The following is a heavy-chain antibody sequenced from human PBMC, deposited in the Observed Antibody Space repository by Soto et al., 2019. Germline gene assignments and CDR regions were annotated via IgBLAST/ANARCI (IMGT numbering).Heavy chain of an antibody. Sequence: EVQLVASGGGLVQPGGSLSLSCAASGFTFSDHYMDWVRQAPGKGLVWVGRTRNKANSYTTEYAASVKGRFTISRDDSKNSLYLQMNSLKTEDTAVYYCARAGSSLPAEYFQHWGQGTLVTVSS. D-gene: IGHD6-13*01. V-gene: IGHV3-72*01. CDR3: ARAGSSLPAEYFQH. J-gene: IGHJ1*01. CDR2: TRNKANSYTT. CDR1: GFTFSDHY.